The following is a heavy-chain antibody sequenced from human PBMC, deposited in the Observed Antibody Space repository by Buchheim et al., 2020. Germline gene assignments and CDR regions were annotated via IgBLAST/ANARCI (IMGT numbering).Heavy chain of an antibody. CDR3: AKAVVYCSGGSCYGGSDYYYYYGMDV. D-gene: IGHD2-15*01. J-gene: IGHJ6*02. CDR1: GFTFSSYA. CDR2: ISGSGGST. V-gene: IGHV3-23*04. Sequence: EVQLVESGGGLVQPGGSLRLSCAASGFTFSSYAMSWVRQAPGKGLEWVSAISGSGGSTYYADSVKGRFTIHRDNSKNTLYLQMNSLRAEDTAVYYCAKAVVYCSGGSCYGGSDYYYYYGMDVWGQGTT.